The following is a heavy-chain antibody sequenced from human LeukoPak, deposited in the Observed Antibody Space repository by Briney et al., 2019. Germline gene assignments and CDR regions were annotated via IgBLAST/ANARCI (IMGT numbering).Heavy chain of an antibody. CDR1: GYTFTSYG. D-gene: IGHD3-10*01. Sequence: GASVKVSCKASGYTFTSYGISWVRQAPGQGLEWISWISAYNGNTNYAQKLQGRVTMTTDTSTSTAYMELRSLRSDDTAVYYCARDEAVLWFGELLNYWGQGTLVTVSS. CDR3: ARDEAVLWFGELLNY. J-gene: IGHJ4*02. V-gene: IGHV1-18*01. CDR2: ISAYNGNT.